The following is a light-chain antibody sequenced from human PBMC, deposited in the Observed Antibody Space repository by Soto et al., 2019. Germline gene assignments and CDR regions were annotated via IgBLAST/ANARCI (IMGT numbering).Light chain of an antibody. CDR2: AAS. CDR1: QRLFNSY. V-gene: IGKV3-15*01. CDR3: QYYNNWSPSIP. Sequence: EIRLRQSPDTLSQFPGARATLSCRASQRLFNSYLAWYQQNPGHAPRLLIYAASTRATGIPPRFSGSGSGTEFTLTISSLQSEDFAFYYCQYYNNWSPSIPFCEVTRLENK. J-gene: IGKJ5*01.